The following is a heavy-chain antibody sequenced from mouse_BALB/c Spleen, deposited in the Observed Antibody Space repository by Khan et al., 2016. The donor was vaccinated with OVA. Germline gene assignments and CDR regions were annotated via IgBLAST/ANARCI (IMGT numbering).Heavy chain of an antibody. CDR2: IYPGNINT. Sequence: QVQLQQSGPELVKPGASVRISCKASGYAFTTYYIHWVKQRPGQGLEWIGWIYPGNINTKYNEKFKGKATLTADKSSSTVYMQVISLTSEASAVYFCARDDYFVGDAMDYWGQGTSVTVSS. CDR1: GYAFTTYY. CDR3: ARDDYFVGDAMDY. V-gene: IGHV1S56*01. J-gene: IGHJ4*01. D-gene: IGHD2-4*01.